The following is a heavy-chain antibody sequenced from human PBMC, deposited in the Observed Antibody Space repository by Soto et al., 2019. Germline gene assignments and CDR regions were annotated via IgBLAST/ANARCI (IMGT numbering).Heavy chain of an antibody. CDR1: SGSISSADYY. Sequence: SETLSLTCTVSSGSISSADYYWCWIRQPPGKGLEWFGYIYYTGSAYYNPSLKSRVTMSVDTSKNQFSLKVTSVTAADTAVYYCARAVPRYCSGGSCYPAEYFQHWGQGTLVTRLL. V-gene: IGHV4-30-4*01. D-gene: IGHD2-15*01. CDR2: IYYTGSA. CDR3: ARAVPRYCSGGSCYPAEYFQH. J-gene: IGHJ1*01.